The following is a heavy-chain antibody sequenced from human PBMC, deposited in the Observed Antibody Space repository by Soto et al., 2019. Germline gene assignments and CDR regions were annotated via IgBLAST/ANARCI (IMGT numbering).Heavy chain of an antibody. CDR1: GGTFSSYA. D-gene: IGHD3-10*01. CDR2: IIPIFGTA. J-gene: IGHJ6*02. Sequence: SVKVSCKASGGTFSSYAISWVRQAPGQGLEWMGGIIPIFGTANYAQKFQGRVTITADKSTSTAYMELSSLRAEDTAVYYCARDFEISGPGAFYYYGMDVWGQGTTVTTSS. CDR3: ARDFEISGPGAFYYYGMDV. V-gene: IGHV1-69*06.